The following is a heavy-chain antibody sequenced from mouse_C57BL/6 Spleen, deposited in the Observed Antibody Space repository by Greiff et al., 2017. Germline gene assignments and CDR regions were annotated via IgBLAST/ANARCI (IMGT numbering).Heavy chain of an antibody. D-gene: IGHD3-1*01. J-gene: IGHJ4*01. CDR1: GYTFTSYW. V-gene: IGHV1-55*01. Sequence: QVQLQQPGAELVKPGASVKMSCKASGYTFTSYWITWVKQRPGQGLEWIGDIYPGSGSTNYNEKFKSKATLTVDTSSSTAYMQLSSLTSEDSAVYYCARGWARHGYGMDYWGQGTSVTVSS. CDR3: ARGWARHGYGMDY. CDR2: IYPGSGST.